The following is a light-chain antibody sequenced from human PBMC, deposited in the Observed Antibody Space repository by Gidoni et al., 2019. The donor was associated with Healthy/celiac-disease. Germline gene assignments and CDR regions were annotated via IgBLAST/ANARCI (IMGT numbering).Light chain of an antibody. CDR1: SSDVGSYNL. Sequence: QSALTQPASVSGSPGQSITISCTGTSSDVGSYNLVSWYQQHPGTAPKLIIYEVSKRPSGVSNRFSGSKSGNTASLTISGLQAEDEADYYCCSYAGSSTFVFGGGTKLTVL. CDR2: EVS. CDR3: CSYAGSSTFV. J-gene: IGLJ2*01. V-gene: IGLV2-23*02.